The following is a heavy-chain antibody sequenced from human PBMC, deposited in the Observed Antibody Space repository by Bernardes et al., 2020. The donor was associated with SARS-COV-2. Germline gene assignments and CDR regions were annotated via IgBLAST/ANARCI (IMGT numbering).Heavy chain of an antibody. J-gene: IGHJ3*02. Sequence: GGSLRVSCAASGFTFSSYAMSWVRQAPGKGLEWVSGISYSGDNTYYADSVKGRFTISRDNSKNTLYLQMNSLRAEDTAVYYCAERGDYYISGSYAVGAWHAFEIWGQGTMVTVSS. D-gene: IGHD3-10*01. CDR3: AERGDYYISGSYAVGAWHAFEI. V-gene: IGHV3-23*01. CDR2: ISYSGDNT. CDR1: GFTFSSYA.